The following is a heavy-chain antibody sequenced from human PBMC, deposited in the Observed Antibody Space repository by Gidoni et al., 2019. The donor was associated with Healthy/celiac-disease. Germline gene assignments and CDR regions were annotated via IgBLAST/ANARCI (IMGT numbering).Heavy chain of an antibody. CDR1: GFTFSSYG. D-gene: IGHD5-12*01. J-gene: IGHJ3*02. Sequence: QVQLVESGGGVVQPGRSLSLSCAASGFTFSSYGMHWVRQAPGKGLGWVAVISYDGSNKYYADSVKGRFTISRDNSKNTLYLQMNSLRAEDTAVYYCANIGDGYDSVGSDAFDIWGQGTMVTVSS. CDR3: ANIGDGYDSVGSDAFDI. V-gene: IGHV3-30*18. CDR2: ISYDGSNK.